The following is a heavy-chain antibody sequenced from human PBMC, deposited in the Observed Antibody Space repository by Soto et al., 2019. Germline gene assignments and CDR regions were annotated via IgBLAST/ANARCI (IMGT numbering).Heavy chain of an antibody. D-gene: IGHD3-22*01. CDR2: IIPIFGTA. V-gene: IGHV1-69*01. J-gene: IGHJ4*02. Sequence: QVQLVQSGAEVKKPGSSVKVSCKASGGTFNNYAISWVRQAPGQGLEWMGGIIPIFGTANYAQKFQGRVTITADESTSTDYMELRSLRSEDTAVYYCARGVHYDRNGYYYFYWGQGTLDTVSS. CDR1: GGTFNNYA. CDR3: ARGVHYDRNGYYYFY.